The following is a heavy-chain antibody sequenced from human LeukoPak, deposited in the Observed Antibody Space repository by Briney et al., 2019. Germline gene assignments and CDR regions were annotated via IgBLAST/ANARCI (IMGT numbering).Heavy chain of an antibody. V-gene: IGHV3-11*01. Sequence: GGSLRLSCAASGLTFSDYYMTWIRQAPGKGLEWVSSISSGGRSVYYADSVKGRFTISRDNAKNSLYLQLNSLRAEDTALYYCAKDRGLTTVTLDYWGQGTLVTVSS. CDR2: ISSGGRSV. CDR3: AKDRGLTTVTLDY. D-gene: IGHD4-11*01. CDR1: GLTFSDYY. J-gene: IGHJ4*02.